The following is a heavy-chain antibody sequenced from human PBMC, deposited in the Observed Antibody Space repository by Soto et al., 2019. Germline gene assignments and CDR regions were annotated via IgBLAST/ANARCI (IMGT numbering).Heavy chain of an antibody. V-gene: IGHV3-23*01. CDR3: AKDRDDYRNYVFDY. D-gene: IGHD4-4*01. CDR2: SSGSGSGGST. CDR1: GFTFTNYA. J-gene: IGHJ4*02. Sequence: EVQLLKSGGGLVQPGGSLRLSCAASGFTFTNYAMTWVRQAPGKGLEWVSISSGSGSGGSTNYADSVKGRFTISRDNSKITLYLQMNSLRVEDTAVYYCAKDRDDYRNYVFDYWGQGTLVTVSS.